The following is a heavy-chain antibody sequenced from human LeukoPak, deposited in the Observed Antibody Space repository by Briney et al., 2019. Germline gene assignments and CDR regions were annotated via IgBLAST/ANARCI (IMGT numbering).Heavy chain of an antibody. D-gene: IGHD6-19*01. J-gene: IGHJ4*02. CDR2: ISYDGSNI. CDR1: GFNFNTYV. Sequence: GGSLRLSCAASGFNFNTYVMPWVRQAPGKGLEWVAVISYDGSNIYYADSVKGRFTISRDNSKNTLFLQMSSLRAEDTAVYYCTTLKYSSGWYTSEFDYWGQGTLVTVSS. V-gene: IGHV3-30-3*01. CDR3: TTLKYSSGWYTSEFDY.